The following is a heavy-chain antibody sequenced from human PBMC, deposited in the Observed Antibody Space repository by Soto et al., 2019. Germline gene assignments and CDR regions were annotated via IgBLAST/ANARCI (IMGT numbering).Heavy chain of an antibody. J-gene: IGHJ4*02. CDR1: GGSVNGYY. CDR2: INHTGGT. CDR3: MELSSLRSEDTAVYYCAAPGIAAADGFDY. Sequence: SETLSLTCAVYGGSVNGYYWNWIRQPPGKGLEWIGEINHTGGTHYNPSLKSRVTMSVDTSKNQFSLRLSSVTADESTSTAYMELSSLRSEDTAVYYCAAPGIAAADGFDYWGQGTLVTVSS. D-gene: IGHD6-13*01. V-gene: IGHV4-34*07.